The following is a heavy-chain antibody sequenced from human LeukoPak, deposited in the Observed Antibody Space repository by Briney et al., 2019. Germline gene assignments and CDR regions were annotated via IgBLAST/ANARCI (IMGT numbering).Heavy chain of an antibody. Sequence: GGSLRLSCAASGFTVSRSFMNWVRQAPGKGLEWLAILYRDGGTTYYADSVKGRFTISRDSSKNTLYLQMNSLRAEDTALYYCAKAPVDTATLGAFDIWGQGTMVTVSS. V-gene: IGHV3-53*01. J-gene: IGHJ3*02. CDR3: AKAPVDTATLGAFDI. D-gene: IGHD5-18*01. CDR1: GFTVSRSF. CDR2: LYRDGGTT.